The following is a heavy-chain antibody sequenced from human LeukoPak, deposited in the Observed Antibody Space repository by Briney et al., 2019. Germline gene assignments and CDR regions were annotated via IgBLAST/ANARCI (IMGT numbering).Heavy chain of an antibody. CDR3: ARDGQGGAIDAFDI. V-gene: IGHV3-30-3*01. D-gene: IGHD3-16*01. CDR2: VSYDGSIK. CDR1: GFTFSYNT. J-gene: IGHJ3*02. Sequence: GGSLRLSCAASGFTFSYNTMHWVRRTPGKGLEWVVLVSYDGSIKRYADSVKGRFTISRDNPNNILYLQMDSLRAEDRAVYYCARDGQGGAIDAFDIWGQGTMVTVSS.